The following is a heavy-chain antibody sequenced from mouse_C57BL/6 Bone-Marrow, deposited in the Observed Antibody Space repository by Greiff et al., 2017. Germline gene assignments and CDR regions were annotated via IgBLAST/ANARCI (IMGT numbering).Heavy chain of an antibody. J-gene: IGHJ4*01. CDR3: VRLTYYYAMDY. D-gene: IGHD1-1*01. CDR2: IRSKSNNYAT. V-gene: IGHV10-1*01. CDR1: GFSFNTYA. Sequence: EVKPVESGGGLVQPKGSLKLSCAASGFSFNTYAMNWVRQAPGKGLEWVARIRSKSNNYATYYADSVKDRFTISRDDSESMLYLQMNNLKTEDTAMYYCVRLTYYYAMDYWGQGTSVTVSS.